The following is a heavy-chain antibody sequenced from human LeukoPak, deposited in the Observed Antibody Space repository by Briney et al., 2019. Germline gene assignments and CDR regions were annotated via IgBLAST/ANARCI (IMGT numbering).Heavy chain of an antibody. V-gene: IGHV4-59*12. CDR2: IYYSGST. CDR3: ARDGLYYDFWSGYFIRDWFDP. CDR1: GGSISSYY. Sequence: SETLSLTCTVSGGSISSYYWSWIRQPPGKGLEWIGYIYYSGSTHYNPSLKSRVTISVDTSKNQFSLKLSSVTAADTAVYYCARDGLYYDFWSGYFIRDWFDPWGQGTLVTVSS. D-gene: IGHD3-3*01. J-gene: IGHJ5*02.